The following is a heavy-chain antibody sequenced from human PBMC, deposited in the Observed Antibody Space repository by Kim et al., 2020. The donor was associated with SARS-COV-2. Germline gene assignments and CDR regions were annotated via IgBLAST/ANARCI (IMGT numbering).Heavy chain of an antibody. J-gene: IGHJ4*02. Sequence: SETLSLTCAVYGGSFSGYYWSWIRQPPGKGLEWIGEINHSGSTNYNPSLKSRVTISVDTSKNQFSLKLSSVTAADTAVYYCARSELGGARGSFDYWGQGTLVTVSS. D-gene: IGHD3-16*01. CDR1: GGSFSGYY. CDR2: INHSGST. V-gene: IGHV4-34*01. CDR3: ARSELGGARGSFDY.